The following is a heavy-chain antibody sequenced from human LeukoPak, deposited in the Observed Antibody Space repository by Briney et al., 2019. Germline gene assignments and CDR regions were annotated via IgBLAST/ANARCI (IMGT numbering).Heavy chain of an antibody. V-gene: IGHV3-21*04. J-gene: IGHJ4*02. Sequence: GGSLRLSCAASGFTFSSYSMNWVRQAPGKGLEWVSSISSSSSYIYYADSVKGRFTISRDNAKNSLYLQMNSLRAEDTAVYYCARVNGGVRYFDWLDYWGQGTLVTVSS. CDR1: GFTFSSYS. D-gene: IGHD3-9*01. CDR3: ARVNGGVRYFDWLDY. CDR2: ISSSSSYI.